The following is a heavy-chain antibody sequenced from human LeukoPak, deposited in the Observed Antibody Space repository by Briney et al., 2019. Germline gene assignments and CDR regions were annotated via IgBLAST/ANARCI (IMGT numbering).Heavy chain of an antibody. CDR1: GFTFSSYS. V-gene: IGHV3-21*01. CDR2: ISSSSSYI. J-gene: IGHJ5*02. Sequence: GGSLRLSCAASGFTFSSYSMNWVRQAPGKGLEWVSSISSSSSYIYYADSVKGRFTISRDNAKNSLYLQMNSLRAEDTAVYYCARELKQSLVRVYNWFDPWGQGTLVTVSS. D-gene: IGHD6-19*01. CDR3: ARELKQSLVRVYNWFDP.